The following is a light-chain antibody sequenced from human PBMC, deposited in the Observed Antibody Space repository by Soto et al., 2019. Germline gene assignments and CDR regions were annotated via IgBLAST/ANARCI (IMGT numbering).Light chain of an antibody. CDR2: RNN. J-gene: IGLJ2*01. CDR3: AAWDDSLSGVV. V-gene: IGLV1-47*01. Sequence: QLVLTQPPSASGTPGQRVTISCSGSSSNIGSNFVYWYQQIPGTAPKLLIYRNNQRPSGVPDRFSGSKSGTSASLAISGLRSEDEADYHCAAWDDSLSGVVFGGGTKLTVL. CDR1: SSNIGSNF.